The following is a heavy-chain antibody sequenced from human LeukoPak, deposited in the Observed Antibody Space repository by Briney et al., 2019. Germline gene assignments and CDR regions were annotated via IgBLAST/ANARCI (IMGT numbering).Heavy chain of an antibody. CDR2: INPNSGGT. J-gene: IGHJ3*02. CDR3: AREVAVPGVNAFDI. V-gene: IGHV1-2*02. Sequence: RASVSVSCKASGYTFTGYYMHWVRQAPGQGLEWMGWINPNSGGTNYAQKFQGRVTMTRDTSISTAYMELSWLRSDDTAVYYCAREVAVPGVNAFDIWGQGTRVTVSS. D-gene: IGHD6-19*01. CDR1: GYTFTGYY.